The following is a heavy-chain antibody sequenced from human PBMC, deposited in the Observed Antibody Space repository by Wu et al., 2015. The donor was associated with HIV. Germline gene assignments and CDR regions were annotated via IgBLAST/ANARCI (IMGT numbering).Heavy chain of an antibody. J-gene: IGHJ4*02. Sequence: QVQLVQSGAEVRKPKSSVKVSCKASGTTFSSHSISWIRQAPGQGLEWMGRIIPIFNTADYSQRFQGRVTITADESTNTAYMQLSSLRFDDTAIYYCVGRRSLDYWGQGTLVTVSS. CDR2: IIPIFNTA. CDR3: VGRRSLDY. CDR1: GTTFSSHS. D-gene: IGHD3-16*02. V-gene: IGHV1-69*13.